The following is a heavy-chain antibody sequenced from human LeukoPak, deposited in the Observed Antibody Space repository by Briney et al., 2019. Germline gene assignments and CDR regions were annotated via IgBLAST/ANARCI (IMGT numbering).Heavy chain of an antibody. D-gene: IGHD1-26*01. J-gene: IGHJ4*02. CDR2: IYHSGTT. CDR3: ARNIVGSRQVDY. CDR1: GVSISSYY. Sequence: SETLSLTCTVSGVSISSYYWSWIRQPPGKGLEWIGYIYHSGTTNYNPSLKSRVTISVDTSKSQFSLKLSSVTAADTAIYYCARNIVGSRQVDYWGQGTLVTVSS. V-gene: IGHV4-59*01.